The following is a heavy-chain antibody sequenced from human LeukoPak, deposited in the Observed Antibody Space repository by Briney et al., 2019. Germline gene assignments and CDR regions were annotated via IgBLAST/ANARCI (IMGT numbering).Heavy chain of an antibody. CDR1: GFTFSDYD. CDR3: ARGRDGTTSYNWFVP. Sequence: GGSLTLTCADYGFTFSDYDMHWVRQAPGKGLEYVSGINTNGGSTYYANSVKGRFTISRDNSKNTLYLQMGSLRAEDMAVYYCARGRDGTTSYNWFVPWGQGTLVTVSS. D-gene: IGHD1-7*01. V-gene: IGHV3-64*01. CDR2: INTNGGST. J-gene: IGHJ5*02.